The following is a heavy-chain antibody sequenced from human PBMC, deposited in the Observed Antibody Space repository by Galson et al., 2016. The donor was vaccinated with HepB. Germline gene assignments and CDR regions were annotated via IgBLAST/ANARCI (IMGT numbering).Heavy chain of an antibody. CDR1: GYTFSSYA. V-gene: IGHV1-18*04. Sequence: SVKVSCKASGYTFSSYAVNWLRQAPGQGLEWMGWISPYNGKTHYAQKVQGRDTMTKDTSTSTAYMELRSLRSDDTAVYYCARRDTAMVHEYWGQGTLVTVSS. D-gene: IGHD5-18*01. CDR2: ISPYNGKT. CDR3: ARRDTAMVHEY. J-gene: IGHJ4*02.